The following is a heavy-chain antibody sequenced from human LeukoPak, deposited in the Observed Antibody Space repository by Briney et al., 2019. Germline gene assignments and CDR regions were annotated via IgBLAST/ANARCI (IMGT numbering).Heavy chain of an antibody. V-gene: IGHV3-30*04. CDR1: GFAFSSFA. CDR2: ISYDGITE. D-gene: IGHD2-8*02. J-gene: IGHJ4*02. CDR3: AKDFRSTGPRGFEY. Sequence: GRSLRLSCAASGFAFSSFAMHWVRQAPGKGLEWVSLISYDGITEDYSDSVKGRFTISRDNFKNTLYLQMNSLRDEDTAAYYCAKDFRSTGPRGFEYWGQGALVTVSS.